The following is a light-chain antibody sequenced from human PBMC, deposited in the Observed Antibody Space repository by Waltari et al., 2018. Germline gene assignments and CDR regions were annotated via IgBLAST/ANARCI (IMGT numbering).Light chain of an antibody. Sequence: QSILTQRPSASGTPGRTVTISCSGSNSNVGANSVCWYQQIPGTAPKLLIFGNNQRPSGVPDRFSGSKSGTSASLAIRGLRSEDEADYYCATWDDRLTAVFGGGTKLTVL. CDR1: NSNVGANS. V-gene: IGLV1-47*01. CDR3: ATWDDRLTAV. J-gene: IGLJ2*01. CDR2: GNN.